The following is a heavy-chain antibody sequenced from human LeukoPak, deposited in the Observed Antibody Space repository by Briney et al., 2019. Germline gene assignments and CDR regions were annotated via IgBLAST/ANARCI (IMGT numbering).Heavy chain of an antibody. CDR3: ARDHESSSGLDY. V-gene: IGHV3-48*02. CDR2: ISSSSSTI. D-gene: IGHD3-22*01. Sequence: GGSLRLSCVASGFTFSSYRMSWVRQAPGKGLEWVSYISSSSSTIYDADSVKGRFTISRDNAKNSLYLQMNSLRDEDTAVYFCARDHESSSGLDYWGQGTLVTVSS. J-gene: IGHJ4*02. CDR1: GFTFSSYR.